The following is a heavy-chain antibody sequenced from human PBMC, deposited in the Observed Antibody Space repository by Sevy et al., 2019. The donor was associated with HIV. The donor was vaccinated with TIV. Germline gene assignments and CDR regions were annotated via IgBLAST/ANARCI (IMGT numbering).Heavy chain of an antibody. V-gene: IGHV3-15*01. CDR1: GLTFNNAW. Sequence: GGSLRLSCAVSGLTFNNAWMNWVRQAPGTGLQWVGLIKSKIDGQTTDYAAPVKGRFTISRDDTNNTLFLQMNSLKNEDTAVYYCATAPGYYDSAPFDYWGPGTLVTVSS. D-gene: IGHD3-9*01. J-gene: IGHJ4*02. CDR2: IKSKIDGQTT. CDR3: ATAPGYYDSAPFDY.